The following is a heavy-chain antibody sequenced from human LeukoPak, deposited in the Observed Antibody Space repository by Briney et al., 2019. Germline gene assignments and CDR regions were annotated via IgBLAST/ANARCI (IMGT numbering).Heavy chain of an antibody. Sequence: ESGPTLVNPTQTLTLTCSFSGFSLTTNGVGVGWIRQPPAKALEWLAVIYWNDDKHYSPFLKSRLTITKDASKEQVVLTVTNVDPVDTATYYCARFQVTGTYRFDYWGQGTLVTVSS. CDR1: GFSLTTNGVG. CDR2: IYWNDDK. V-gene: IGHV2-5*01. D-gene: IGHD1-7*01. CDR3: ARFQVTGTYRFDY. J-gene: IGHJ4*02.